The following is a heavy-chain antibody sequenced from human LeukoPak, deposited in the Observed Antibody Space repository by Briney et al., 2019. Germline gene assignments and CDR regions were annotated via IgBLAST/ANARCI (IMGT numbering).Heavy chain of an antibody. CDR1: GFTFSSYC. D-gene: IGHD5-12*01. J-gene: IGHJ4*02. Sequence: GGSLRLSCAASGFTFSSYCMSWVRQAPGKGLEWVANIKQDGGDEYYVDSVKRRFSISRDNAKNSLYLQMNSLRAEDTAVYYCASERTGKVARYWGQGTLVTVSS. CDR2: IKQDGGDE. CDR3: ASERTGKVARY. V-gene: IGHV3-7*05.